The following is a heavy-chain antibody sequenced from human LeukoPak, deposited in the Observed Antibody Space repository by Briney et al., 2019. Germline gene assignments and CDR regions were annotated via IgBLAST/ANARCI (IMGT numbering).Heavy chain of an antibody. CDR1: GLTLSTYW. CDR2: INNDGSST. CDR3: ARDKDGPGASIDY. Sequence: GGSLRLSCAASGLTLSTYWMLWVRQTPGKGLVWVSRINNDGSSTTYADSGKGRFTISRDNAKNTLYLQMSSLRAEDTAVYYCARDKDGPGASIDYWGQGTLVTVSS. J-gene: IGHJ4*02. V-gene: IGHV3-74*01. D-gene: IGHD5-24*01.